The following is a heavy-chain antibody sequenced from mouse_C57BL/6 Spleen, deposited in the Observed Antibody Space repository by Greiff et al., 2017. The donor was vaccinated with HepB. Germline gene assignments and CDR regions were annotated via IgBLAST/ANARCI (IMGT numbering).Heavy chain of an antibody. D-gene: IGHD1-1*01. Sequence: EVQLKESGPELVKPGDSVKISCKASGYSFTGYFMNWVMQSHGKSLEWIGRINPYNGDTFYNQKFKGKATLTVDKSSSTAHMELRSLTSEDSAVYYCARHYGSSYGYFDVWGTGTTVTVSS. CDR1: GYSFTGYF. CDR2: INPYNGDT. V-gene: IGHV1-20*01. CDR3: ARHYGSSYGYFDV. J-gene: IGHJ1*03.